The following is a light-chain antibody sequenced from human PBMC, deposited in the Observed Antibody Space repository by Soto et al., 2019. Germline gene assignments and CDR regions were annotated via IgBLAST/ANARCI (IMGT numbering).Light chain of an antibody. Sequence: EIVLTQSPGTLSLSPGERATLSCRASQSVSSSSLAWYQQKPGQAPRLLISGTSSRATGIPDRFSGSGSRTDFTLTISRLEPEAFAVYFCQQYRTFGQGTKVDIK. CDR3: QQYRT. CDR1: QSVSSSS. CDR2: GTS. V-gene: IGKV3-20*01. J-gene: IGKJ1*01.